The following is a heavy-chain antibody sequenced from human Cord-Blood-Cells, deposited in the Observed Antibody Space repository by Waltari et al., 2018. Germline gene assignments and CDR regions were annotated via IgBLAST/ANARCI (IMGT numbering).Heavy chain of an antibody. V-gene: IGHV4-31*03. CDR1: GGSISSGGYY. D-gene: IGHD1-26*01. J-gene: IGHJ5*02. CDR2: IYYSGST. Sequence: QVQLQESGPGLVKPSQTLSLTCTVSGGSISSGGYYWSWIRQHPGKGLEWIGYIYYSGSTYYNPSLKSRVTIAVDTSKNQFSLKLSSVTAADTAVYYCARDVDWYSGGLLANWFDPWGQGTLVTVSS. CDR3: ARDVDWYSGGLLANWFDP.